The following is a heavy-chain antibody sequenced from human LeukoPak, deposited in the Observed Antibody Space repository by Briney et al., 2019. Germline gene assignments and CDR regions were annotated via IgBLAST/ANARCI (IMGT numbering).Heavy chain of an antibody. V-gene: IGHV1-18*01. D-gene: IGHD1-1*01. Sequence: SVKVSSKASGYTSTIYGTRWERHAPRQGREWMGWSRAYNGHTTYTQKLQDRLTMHTETSTSTANMELRSLRSDDTAVYYCARDQGVGTPGGYYGMDVWGQGTTVTAS. J-gene: IGHJ6*02. CDR2: SRAYNGHT. CDR3: ARDQGVGTPGGYYGMDV. CDR1: GYTSTIYG.